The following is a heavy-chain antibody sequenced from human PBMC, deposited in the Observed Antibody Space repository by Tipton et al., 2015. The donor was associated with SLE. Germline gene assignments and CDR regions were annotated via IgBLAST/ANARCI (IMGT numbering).Heavy chain of an antibody. J-gene: IGHJ3*01. Sequence: SLRLSCRTSGFNFHDYAMHWVRLGPGKGLEWVAGISGDGNRIASADSVRGRFTISRDNVKNSLYLQMNSLTVEDTAFYYCVKDRPYYDRGGYWQEYGAFDLWGQGTMVTVSS. D-gene: IGHD3-22*01. V-gene: IGHV3-9*01. CDR2: ISGDGNRI. CDR1: GFNFHDYA. CDR3: VKDRPYYDRGGYWQEYGAFDL.